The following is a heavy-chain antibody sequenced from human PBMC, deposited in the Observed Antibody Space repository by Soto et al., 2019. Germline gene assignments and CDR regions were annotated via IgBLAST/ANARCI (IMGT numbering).Heavy chain of an antibody. CDR3: ARDVAGGRSNDS. CDR2: IYYSGSP. CDR1: GGSISSGGYS. Sequence: SETLSLTCGVSGGSISSGGYSWSWIRQPPGKGLEWIGYIYYSGSPYYNPSLKSRVTISVDTSKNQFSLKLSSVTAADTAVYYCARDVAGGRSNDSWGQGTLVTVSS. V-gene: IGHV4-30-2*05. J-gene: IGHJ4*02. D-gene: IGHD3-16*01.